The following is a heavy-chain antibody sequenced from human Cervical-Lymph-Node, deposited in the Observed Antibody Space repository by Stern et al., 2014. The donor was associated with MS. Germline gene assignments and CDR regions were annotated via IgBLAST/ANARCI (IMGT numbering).Heavy chain of an antibody. CDR3: ARRRAAAGAVLFDY. D-gene: IGHD6-13*01. CDR1: GGSISSSSYY. V-gene: IGHV4-39*01. Sequence: QVQLQESGPGLVKPSETLSLTCTVSGGSISSSSYYWGWIRQPPGKGLEWIGSIYYSGSTYYNPSLKSRVTISVDKSKNQFSLKLSSVTAADTAVYYCARRRAAAGAVLFDYWGQGTLVTVSS. J-gene: IGHJ4*02. CDR2: IYYSGST.